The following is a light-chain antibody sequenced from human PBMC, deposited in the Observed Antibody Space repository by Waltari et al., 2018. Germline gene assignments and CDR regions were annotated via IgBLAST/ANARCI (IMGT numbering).Light chain of an antibody. J-gene: IGLJ3*02. V-gene: IGLV4-69*02. CDR2: VNSDGSH. Sequence: QLVLTQSPSASASLGASVNLTCTLSSGHSNNAIAWHQQQPEKGPRYLMRVNSDGSHNKGDGIPDRFSGSSSSAERYLTISCLPSEDEADYYCQTWGTGIGVFGGGTKLTVL. CDR3: QTWGTGIGV. CDR1: SGHSNNA.